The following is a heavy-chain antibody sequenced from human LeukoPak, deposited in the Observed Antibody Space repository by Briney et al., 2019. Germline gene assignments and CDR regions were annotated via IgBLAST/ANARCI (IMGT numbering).Heavy chain of an antibody. Sequence: SETLSLTCAVSGYSISSGYYWGWIRQPPGKGLEWIESIYHSGSTYYNPSLKSRVTISVDTSKNQFSLKLSSVTAAETALYYCARVGATTRWFDPWGQGTLVTVSS. CDR2: IYHSGST. CDR3: ARVGATTRWFDP. V-gene: IGHV4-38-2*01. CDR1: GYSISSGYY. J-gene: IGHJ5*02. D-gene: IGHD1-26*01.